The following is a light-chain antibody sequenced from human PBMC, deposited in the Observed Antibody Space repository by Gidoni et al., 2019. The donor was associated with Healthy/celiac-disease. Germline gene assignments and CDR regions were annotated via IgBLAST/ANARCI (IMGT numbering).Light chain of an antibody. CDR3: QQYDNLPYT. CDR1: QDISNY. V-gene: IGKV1-33*01. CDR2: DAS. Sequence: DIQMTVSPSSLSASVGDRVTITCQASQDISNYLNWYQQKPGKAPKLLIYDASNLETGVPSRFSGSGSGTDFTFTISSLQPEDIATYYCQQYDNLPYTFGQGTKLEIK. J-gene: IGKJ2*01.